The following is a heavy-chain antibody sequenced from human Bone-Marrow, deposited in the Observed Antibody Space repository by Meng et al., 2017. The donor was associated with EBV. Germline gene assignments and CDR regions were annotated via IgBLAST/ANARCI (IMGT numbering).Heavy chain of an antibody. V-gene: IGHV4-39*01. CDR1: GDSISSFYY. Sequence: RRPRESGPGQVKPSETLSLTGTVAGDSISSFYYWGWIRQPPGRGLEWIGSVHYTGSTYYSPSLKSRVTVSVDTSKNQFSLRLTSVTAADTAVYYCARPFPSWQSPRLDPFGAWGQGTLVTVSS. D-gene: IGHD6-19*01. J-gene: IGHJ5*02. CDR2: VHYTGST. CDR3: ARPFPSWQSPRLDPFGA.